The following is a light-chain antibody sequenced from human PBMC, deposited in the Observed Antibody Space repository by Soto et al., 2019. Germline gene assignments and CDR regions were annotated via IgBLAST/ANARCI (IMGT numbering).Light chain of an antibody. CDR1: QSVSSSY. J-gene: IGKJ3*01. V-gene: IGKV3-20*01. CDR3: QQYGSSPVT. Sequence: EIVLTQSPGTLSLSPGERATLSCRASQSVSSSYLAWYQQKPGQAPRLLIYGASSRATGIPDRFSGSGSGTDFNLTISRLEPEDFAVYYCQQYGSSPVTFGPGTKVDIK. CDR2: GAS.